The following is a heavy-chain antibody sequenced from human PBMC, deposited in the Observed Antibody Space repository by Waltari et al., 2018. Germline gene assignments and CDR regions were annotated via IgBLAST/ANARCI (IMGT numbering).Heavy chain of an antibody. V-gene: IGHV3-30*02. D-gene: IGHD5-12*01. CDR2: IRYDTSNK. Sequence: QVQPVESGGGVVQPGGSLRRSCAASGVTFSSYGMHWVRQAPGRGLDWVAFIRYDTSNKYYEDSVKGRFTISRDNSKNTLYLQMNSLRTEDTAVYYCAKERPVELPTITGYFDYWGQGTLVTVSS. CDR1: GVTFSSYG. J-gene: IGHJ4*02. CDR3: AKERPVELPTITGYFDY.